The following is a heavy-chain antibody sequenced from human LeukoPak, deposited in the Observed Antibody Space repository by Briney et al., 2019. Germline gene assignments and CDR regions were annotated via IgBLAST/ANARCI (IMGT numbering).Heavy chain of an antibody. CDR2: INHSGST. CDR3: ARRLIVAGTYY. V-gene: IGHV4-34*01. J-gene: IGHJ4*02. D-gene: IGHD6-19*01. Sequence: SETLSLTCAVYGGSFSGYYWSWIRQPPGKGLEWIGEINHSGSTNYNPSLKSRVTISVDTSKNQFFLKLSSVTAADTAVYYCARRLIVAGTYYWGQGTLVTVSS. CDR1: GGSFSGYY.